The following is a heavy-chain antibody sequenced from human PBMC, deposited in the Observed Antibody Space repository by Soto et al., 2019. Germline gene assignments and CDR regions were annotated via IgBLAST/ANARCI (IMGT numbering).Heavy chain of an antibody. D-gene: IGHD2-15*01. CDR1: GGSISSYY. J-gene: IGHJ6*02. V-gene: IGHV4-59*01. Sequence: SETLSLTCTVSGGSISSYYWSWIRQPPGKGLEWIGYIYYSGSTNYNPSLKSRVTISVDTSKNQFSLKLSSVTAADTAVYYCARDGRGGXCSGGSCYSNYYYGMDVWGQGTTVTVSS. CDR3: ARDGRGGXCSGGSCYSNYYYGMDV. CDR2: IYYSGST.